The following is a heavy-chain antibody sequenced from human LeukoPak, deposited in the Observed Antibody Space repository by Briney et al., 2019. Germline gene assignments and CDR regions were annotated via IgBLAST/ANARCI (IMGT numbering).Heavy chain of an antibody. Sequence: GASVKVSCKASGGTFSSYAISWVRQAPGQGLEWMGRIIPILGIANYAQKFQGRVTITADKSTSTAYMELSSLRSEDTAVYYCARDVSAVSMVRGAHTTFDIWGQGTMVTVSS. CDR3: ARDVSAVSMVRGAHTTFDI. V-gene: IGHV1-69*04. D-gene: IGHD3-10*01. CDR2: IIPILGIA. J-gene: IGHJ3*02. CDR1: GGTFSSYA.